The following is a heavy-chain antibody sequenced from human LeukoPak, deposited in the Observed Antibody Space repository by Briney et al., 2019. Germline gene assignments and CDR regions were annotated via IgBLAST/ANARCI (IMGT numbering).Heavy chain of an antibody. V-gene: IGHV3-74*01. CDR3: VSFYETY. Sequence: LGGSLRLSCAASGNYWMHWVRQAPGKGLVWVSHINSDGSWTSYADSVKGRFTISKDNAKNTVYLQMNGLRAEDTAVYYCVSFYETYWGRGTLVTVSS. D-gene: IGHD2/OR15-2a*01. CDR2: INSDGSWT. CDR1: GNYW. J-gene: IGHJ4*02.